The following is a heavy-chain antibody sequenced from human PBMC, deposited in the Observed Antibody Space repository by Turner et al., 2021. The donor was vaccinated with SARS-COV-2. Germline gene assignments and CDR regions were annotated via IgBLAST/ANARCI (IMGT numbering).Heavy chain of an antibody. CDR1: GFQFRRYA. V-gene: IGHV3-23*01. CDR2: INDDGVST. D-gene: IGHD2-8*02. J-gene: IGHJ4*02. Sequence: VQLLESGGGLVQPGGSLRISCAASGFQFRRYAMNWVRQVPGKGLEWVSGINDDGVSTNYADSVKGRFTVSRDNSKNTVDLQMNRLGVEDTAVYYCAKATYWDSGKHHDLDSWGQGTLV. CDR3: AKATYWDSGKHHDLDS.